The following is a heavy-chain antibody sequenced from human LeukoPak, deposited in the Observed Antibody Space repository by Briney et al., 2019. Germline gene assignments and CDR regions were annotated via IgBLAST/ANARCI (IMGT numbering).Heavy chain of an antibody. J-gene: IGHJ4*02. V-gene: IGHV1-2*02. CDR1: GYTFSDYF. CDR2: ISPSSGDT. CDR3: ARWTPSMKSGYDFEF. D-gene: IGHD5-12*01. Sequence: ASVKASCKASGYTFSDYFIHWVRQAPGQGPEWVGWISPSSGDTEYAQKFRGRVTMTRDTSIKTAYMELTGLTSDDTAVYYCARWTPSMKSGYDFEFWGQGTLVTVSS.